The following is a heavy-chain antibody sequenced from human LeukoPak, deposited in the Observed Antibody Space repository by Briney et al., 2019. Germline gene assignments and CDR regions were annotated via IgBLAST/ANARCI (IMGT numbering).Heavy chain of an antibody. V-gene: IGHV3-9*01. Sequence: AGGSLRLSCAASGFTFSSNGMTWVRQAPGKGLEWVSGISWNSGSIGYADSVKGRFTISRDNAKNSLYLQMNSLRAEDTALYYCAKELYSSSRGFDLWGRGTLVTVSS. J-gene: IGHJ2*01. CDR1: GFTFSSNG. CDR3: AKELYSSSRGFDL. CDR2: ISWNSGSI. D-gene: IGHD6-13*01.